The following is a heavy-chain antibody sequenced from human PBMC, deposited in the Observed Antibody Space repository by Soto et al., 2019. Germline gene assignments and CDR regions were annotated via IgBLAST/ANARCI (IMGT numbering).Heavy chain of an antibody. J-gene: IGHJ4*02. CDR1: NYSFSSFG. CDR3: ARDPFYSGSNLQVGYFDS. V-gene: IGHV1-18*01. D-gene: IGHD1-26*01. CDR2: INPSNDNT. Sequence: GASVKVSCKASNYSFSSFGISWMRQAPGQGLEWMAWINPSNDNTNYAQGLQGRVTLTSDTSTSTAYMELRSLRSDDTAAYYCARDPFYSGSNLQVGYFDSWGQGTLVTVSS.